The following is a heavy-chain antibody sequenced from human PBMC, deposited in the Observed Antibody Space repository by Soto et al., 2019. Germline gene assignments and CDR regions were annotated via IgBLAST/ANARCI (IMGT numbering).Heavy chain of an antibody. CDR1: GGSISSYY. V-gene: IGHV4-59*01. CDR2: IYYSGST. D-gene: IGHD6-19*01. Sequence: SETLSLTCIVSGGSISSYYWSWIRQPPGKGLEWIGYIYYSGSTKYNPSLKSRVTISVDTSNNQFSLKLSSVTAADTAVYYCARDRYSNGWYDYWGQGTLVTVSS. CDR3: ARDRYSNGWYDY. J-gene: IGHJ4*02.